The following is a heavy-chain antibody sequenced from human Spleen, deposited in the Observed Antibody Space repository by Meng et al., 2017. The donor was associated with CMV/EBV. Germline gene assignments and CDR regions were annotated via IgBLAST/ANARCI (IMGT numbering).Heavy chain of an antibody. CDR2: ISSSSSYI. D-gene: IGHD1-26*01. J-gene: IGHJ4*02. V-gene: IGHV3-11*06. Sequence: SCAAFGFTFSDYYMSWIRQAPGKGLEWVSSISSSSSYIYYADSVKGRFTISRDNAKNSLYLQMNSLRAEDTAVYYCARSPRGKNYFDYWGQGTLVTVSS. CDR1: GFTFSDYY. CDR3: ARSPRGKNYFDY.